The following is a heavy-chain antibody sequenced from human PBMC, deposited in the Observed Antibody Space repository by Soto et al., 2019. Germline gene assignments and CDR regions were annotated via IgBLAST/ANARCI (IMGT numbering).Heavy chain of an antibody. CDR1: GFTFSSYG. D-gene: IGHD5-18*01. CDR2: IWYDGSNK. CDR3: ARDLGYSYADY. Sequence: GGSLRLSCAASGFTFSSYGMHWVRQAPGKGLEWVAVIWYDGSNKYYADSVKGRFTISRDNSKNTLYLQMNSLRAEDTAVYYCARDLGYSYADYWGQGTLVTVSS. J-gene: IGHJ4*02. V-gene: IGHV3-33*01.